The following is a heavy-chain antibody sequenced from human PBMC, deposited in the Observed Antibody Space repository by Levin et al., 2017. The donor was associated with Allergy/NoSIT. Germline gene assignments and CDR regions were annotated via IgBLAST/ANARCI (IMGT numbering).Heavy chain of an antibody. J-gene: IGHJ4*02. Sequence: PGGSLRLSCKASGGTFRHYALSWVRQAPGQGFEWMGGIVPVFGSTNYAQKFHGRVTITADESTSTANMELSSLRSDDTAVYYRVTRSAYSYGQYYFDYWGQGTLVTVSS. D-gene: IGHD5-18*01. V-gene: IGHV1-69*01. CDR3: VTRSAYSYGQYYFDY. CDR1: GGTFRHYA. CDR2: IVPVFGST.